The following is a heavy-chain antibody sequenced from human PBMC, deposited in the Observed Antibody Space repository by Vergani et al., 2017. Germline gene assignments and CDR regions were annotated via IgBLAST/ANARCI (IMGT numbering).Heavy chain of an antibody. D-gene: IGHD3-10*01. V-gene: IGHV4-31*03. Sequence: QVQLQESGPGLVKPSQTLSLTCSVSGDSISSGVYYWNWIRQHPGKSLEWIGYIYSTGSTHHNPSLRRRINMSVDTSKNQFSLKLNSVTAADTAVYYCGRVADFYGLGSRLLDLWGQGILVTVSS. CDR2: IYSTGST. CDR1: GDSISSGVYY. CDR3: GRVADFYGLGSRLLDL. J-gene: IGHJ5*02.